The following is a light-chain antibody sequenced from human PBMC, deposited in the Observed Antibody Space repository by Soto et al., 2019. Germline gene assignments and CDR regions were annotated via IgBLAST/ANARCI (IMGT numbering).Light chain of an antibody. CDR2: GAS. V-gene: IGKV3-20*01. Sequence: EIVLTQSPGTLSLSPGERATLSCRASQSVSSSYLAWYQQKPGQAPRLLIYGASSRASGIPDSFSGSGSGTDFTLTISRLEPDDFAVYYCQQDGSSPLTFGGGTKVEIK. J-gene: IGKJ4*01. CDR1: QSVSSSY. CDR3: QQDGSSPLT.